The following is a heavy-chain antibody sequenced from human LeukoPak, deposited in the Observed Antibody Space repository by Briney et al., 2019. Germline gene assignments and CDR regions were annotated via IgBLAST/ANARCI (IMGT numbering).Heavy chain of an antibody. V-gene: IGHV3-48*03. Sequence: GGSLRLSCAASGFTFRNYAMSWVRQAPGKGLEWVSYISSSGGTIYYADSVKGRFTISRDNAKNSLYLQMNSLRAEDAAVYYCARDPVLDYWGQGTLVTVSS. CDR3: ARDPVLDY. D-gene: IGHD4-17*01. CDR1: GFTFRNYA. J-gene: IGHJ4*02. CDR2: ISSSGGTI.